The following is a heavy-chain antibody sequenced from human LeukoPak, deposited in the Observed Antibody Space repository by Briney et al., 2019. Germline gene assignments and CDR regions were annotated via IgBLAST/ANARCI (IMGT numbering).Heavy chain of an antibody. D-gene: IGHD1-1*01. J-gene: IGHJ4*02. V-gene: IGHV3-7*01. CDR2: INENGRQK. Sequence: PGGSLRLSCAASGLTFSSHWMSWVRQAPGKGLEWVANINENGRQKYYVDSVKGRFTISRDNAKNSLSLQMNSLRAEDTAVYYCAREVVTWNYLDYWGQGTLVTVSS. CDR1: GLTFSSHW. CDR3: AREVVTWNYLDY.